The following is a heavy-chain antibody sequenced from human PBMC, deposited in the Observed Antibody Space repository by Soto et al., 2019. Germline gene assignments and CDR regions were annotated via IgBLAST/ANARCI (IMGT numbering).Heavy chain of an antibody. CDR1: GYSFSIDG. Sequence: VKGDWKGVGYSFSIDGVGWRLHTNGKGLEWMGWISAYNGNTNYAQKLQGRVTMTTDTSTSTAYMELRSLRSDDTAVYYCARDCSGGSCFSWHLDYWGQGTLVTVSS. CDR3: ARDCSGGSCFSWHLDY. CDR2: ISAYNGNT. V-gene: IGHV1-18*01. J-gene: IGHJ4*02. D-gene: IGHD2-15*01.